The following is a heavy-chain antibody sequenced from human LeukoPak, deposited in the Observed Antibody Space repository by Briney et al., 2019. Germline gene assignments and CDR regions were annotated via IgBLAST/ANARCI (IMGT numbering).Heavy chain of an antibody. CDR3: ARLPFTYYYGSGSSD. D-gene: IGHD3-10*01. Sequence: SETLSLTCTVSGGSVSSGGYYWSWIRQPPGKGLEWIGYIYYSGSTYYNPSLKSRVTISVDTSKNQFSLKLSSVTAADTAVYYCARLPFTYYYGSGSSDWGQGTLVTVSS. CDR2: IYYSGST. CDR1: GGSVSSGGYY. V-gene: IGHV4-31*03. J-gene: IGHJ4*02.